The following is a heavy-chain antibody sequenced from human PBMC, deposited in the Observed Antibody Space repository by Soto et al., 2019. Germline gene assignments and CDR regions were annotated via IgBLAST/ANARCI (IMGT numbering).Heavy chain of an antibody. Sequence: SETLSLTCTVSGGSISSGGYYWSWIRQHPGKGLEWIGYIYYSGSTYYNPSLKSRVTISVDTSKNQFSLKLSSVTAADTAVYYCARDSGSYADYWGQGTLVTVSS. D-gene: IGHD1-26*01. V-gene: IGHV4-31*03. CDR2: IYYSGST. CDR3: ARDSGSYADY. CDR1: GGSISSGGYY. J-gene: IGHJ4*02.